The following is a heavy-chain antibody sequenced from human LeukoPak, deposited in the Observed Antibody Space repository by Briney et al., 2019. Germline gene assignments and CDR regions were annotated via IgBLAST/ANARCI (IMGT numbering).Heavy chain of an antibody. CDR3: ARAATYCGGDCYSLDAFDI. CDR2: IYYSGST. D-gene: IGHD2-21*02. Sequence: PSETLSLTCAVYGESFSGYYWSWIRQPPGKGLEWIGYIYYSGSTNYNPSLKSRVTISVDTSKNQFSLKLSSVTAADTAVYYCARAATYCGGDCYSLDAFDIWGQGTMVTVSS. J-gene: IGHJ3*02. CDR1: GESFSGYY. V-gene: IGHV4-59*01.